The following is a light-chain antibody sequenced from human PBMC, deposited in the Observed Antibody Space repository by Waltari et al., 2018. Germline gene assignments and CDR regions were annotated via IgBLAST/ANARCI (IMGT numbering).Light chain of an antibody. Sequence: DIVMTQSPDSLAVSLGERATINCKSSQSVLSSSNNKTYIAWYQQKPGQPPKLLINWASTRGSGVPDRFSGSGSGTDFTLTISSLQAEDVAVYYCHHYYIPPLTFGQGTRLEIK. V-gene: IGKV4-1*01. CDR3: HHYYIPPLT. CDR2: WAS. CDR1: QSVLSSSNNKTY. J-gene: IGKJ5*01.